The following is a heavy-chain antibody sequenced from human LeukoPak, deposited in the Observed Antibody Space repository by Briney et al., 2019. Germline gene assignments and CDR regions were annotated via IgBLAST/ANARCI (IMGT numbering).Heavy chain of an antibody. J-gene: IGHJ4*02. Sequence: GESLKISCKGSGYSFTSYWIGWVRQMPGKGLEWMGIIYPGDSDTRYSPSFQGQVTISADKSISTAYLQWSSLKASDTAMYYCARRDSTTAAGYYFDYWGQGTLVTVSS. V-gene: IGHV5-51*01. D-gene: IGHD2/OR15-2a*01. CDR1: GYSFTSYW. CDR2: IYPGDSDT. CDR3: ARRDSTTAAGYYFDY.